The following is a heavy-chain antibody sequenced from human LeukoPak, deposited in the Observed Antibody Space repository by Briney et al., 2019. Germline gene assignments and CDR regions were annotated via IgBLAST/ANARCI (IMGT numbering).Heavy chain of an antibody. CDR2: TYYRSEWYN. J-gene: IGHJ3*02. CDR1: GDSVSSNRAA. CDR3: ARIPYGSGNDAFDI. V-gene: IGHV6-1*01. Sequence: SQTLSLTCDISGDSVSSNRAAWSWIRQSPSRGLEYLGRTYYRSEWYNDYAVSLKSRISINPDTSKNQFSLQLTSVTPEDTAVYYCARIPYGSGNDAFDIWGQGTMVTVSS. D-gene: IGHD3-10*01.